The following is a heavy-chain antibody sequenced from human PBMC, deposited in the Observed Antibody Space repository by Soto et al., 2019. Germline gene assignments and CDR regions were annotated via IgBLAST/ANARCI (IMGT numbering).Heavy chain of an antibody. Sequence: EVQLVQSGAEVKKPGESLKISCKGSGYSFTNYWIGWVRQMPGKGLEWMGIIYPGDSDTRYSPSFQGQVTISADKSISTAYLQWSSLKASDTAMYYCARAMVRGKNYYGVDVWGQGITVTVSS. D-gene: IGHD3-10*01. CDR2: IYPGDSDT. V-gene: IGHV5-51*03. J-gene: IGHJ6*02. CDR1: GYSFTNYW. CDR3: ARAMVRGKNYYGVDV.